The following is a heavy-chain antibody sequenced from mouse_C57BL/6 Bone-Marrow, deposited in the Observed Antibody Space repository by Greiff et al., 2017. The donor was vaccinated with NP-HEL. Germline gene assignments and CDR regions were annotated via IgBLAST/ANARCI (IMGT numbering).Heavy chain of an antibody. J-gene: IGHJ3*01. Sequence: EVQLQQSGPELVKPGASVKIPCKASGYTFTDYNMDWVKQSHGKSLEWIGDINPNNGGTIYNQKFKGKATLTVDKSSSTAYMELRSLTSEDTAVYYCARHYGSSSFAYWGQGTLVTVSA. CDR2: INPNNGGT. CDR1: GYTFTDYN. V-gene: IGHV1-18*01. D-gene: IGHD1-1*01. CDR3: ARHYGSSSFAY.